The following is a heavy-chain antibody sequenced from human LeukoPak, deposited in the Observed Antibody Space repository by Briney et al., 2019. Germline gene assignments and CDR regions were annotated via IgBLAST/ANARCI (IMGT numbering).Heavy chain of an antibody. CDR1: GFTFNSYT. J-gene: IGHJ6*03. V-gene: IGHV3-23*01. CDR2: ISGSGGST. Sequence: GGSLRLSCAASGFTFNSYTMNWVRQAPGKGLEWVSAISGSGGSTYYADSVKGRFTISRDNSTNTLYLQMNSLRAEDTAVYYCAKGGSSWFGDYYYYYMDVWGKGTTVTVSS. D-gene: IGHD6-13*01. CDR3: AKGGSSWFGDYYYYYMDV.